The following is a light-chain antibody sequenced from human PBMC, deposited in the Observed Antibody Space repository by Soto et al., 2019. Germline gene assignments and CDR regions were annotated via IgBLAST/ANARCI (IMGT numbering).Light chain of an antibody. Sequence: EVVLTQSPATLSLAPGERSTLSFRASESIGKFLAWYRQIPGQAPRLLIYGASSRATGIQDRFSGSGSGTDFTLTIGRLEPEDFAVYYCQQYGSSQITFGHGTRLEIK. CDR3: QQYGSSQIT. CDR1: ESIGKF. V-gene: IGKV3-20*01. CDR2: GAS. J-gene: IGKJ5*01.